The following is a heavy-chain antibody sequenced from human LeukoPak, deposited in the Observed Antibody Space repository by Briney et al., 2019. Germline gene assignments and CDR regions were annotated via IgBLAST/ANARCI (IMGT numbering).Heavy chain of an antibody. CDR2: ITASGGNT. Sequence: GGSLRLSCAASGFTFSSYAMGWVRQAPGKGLEWVSAITASGGNTYYADSVKGRFTISRDNSKNTLYLQVNSLRAVDTAVYYCAKGNGYSYGRYYFDYWGQGTLVTVSS. CDR1: GFTFSSYA. J-gene: IGHJ4*02. V-gene: IGHV3-23*01. CDR3: AKGNGYSYGRYYFDY. D-gene: IGHD5-18*01.